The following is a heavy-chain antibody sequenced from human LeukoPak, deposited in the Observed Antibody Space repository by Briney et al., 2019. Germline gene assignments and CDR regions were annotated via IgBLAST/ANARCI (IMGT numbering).Heavy chain of an antibody. CDR3: ARQPHSYGPDYYYYYMDF. Sequence: PSETLSLTCTVSGGSISSGGYYWGWIRQPPGKGLEWMGTIYSSGTTSYNPSLKSRVTISVDTSSNHFYLNLISVTAADTALYYCARQPHSYGPDYYYYYMDFWGTGTTVTVSS. CDR1: GGSISSGGYY. J-gene: IGHJ6*03. CDR2: IYSSGTT. D-gene: IGHD5-18*01. V-gene: IGHV4-39*01.